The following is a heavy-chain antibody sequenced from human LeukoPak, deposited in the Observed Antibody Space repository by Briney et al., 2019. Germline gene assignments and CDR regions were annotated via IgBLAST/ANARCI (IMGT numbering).Heavy chain of an antibody. CDR2: IYPGDSDT. J-gene: IGHJ3*02. V-gene: IGHV5-51*01. D-gene: IGHD3-16*02. Sequence: GESLKISCKGSGYSFTTYWIGWVRQTPGKGLEWMGIIYPGDSDTRYSPSFQGQVTISTDKSISTAYLQWSSLKASDTAMYYCARGQEGGSVAFDIWGQGTMVTVSS. CDR3: ARGQEGGSVAFDI. CDR1: GYSFTTYW.